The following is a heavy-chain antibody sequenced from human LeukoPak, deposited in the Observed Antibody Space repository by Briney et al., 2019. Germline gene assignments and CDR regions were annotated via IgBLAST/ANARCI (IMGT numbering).Heavy chain of an antibody. CDR1: GFIFSSHD. J-gene: IGHJ3*01. CDR3: ARARRLTYNSGTKDFYTDALDL. D-gene: IGHD1-20*01. CDR2: IGTAGDT. V-gene: IGHV3-13*01. Sequence: GGSLRLSCAASGFIFSSHDMHWVRQPPGKGLEWVSAIGTAGDTYYPGSVRGRFTISREDAKNSLYLQINSLRPGDTAVYYCARARRLTYNSGTKDFYTDALDLWGQGTMVTVSS.